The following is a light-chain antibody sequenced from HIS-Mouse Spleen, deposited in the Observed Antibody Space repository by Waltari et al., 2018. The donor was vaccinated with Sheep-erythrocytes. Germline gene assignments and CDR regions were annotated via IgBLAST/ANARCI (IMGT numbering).Light chain of an antibody. V-gene: IGKV3-15*01. Sequence: EIVMTQSPATLSVSPGERATLPCRASQSCSSNLAWYQQKPGQAPRLLIYGASTRATGIPARFSGSGSGTEFTLTISSMQSEDFAVYYCQQYNNWPPPYTFGQGTKLEIK. CDR1: QSCSSN. J-gene: IGKJ2*01. CDR3: QQYNNWPPPYT. CDR2: GAS.